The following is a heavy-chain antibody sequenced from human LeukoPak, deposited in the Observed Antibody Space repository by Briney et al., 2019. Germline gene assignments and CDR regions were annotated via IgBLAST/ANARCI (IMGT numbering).Heavy chain of an antibody. J-gene: IGHJ5*02. Sequence: GGSLRLSCVVSGFTFSSYDMSWVRQAPGKGLEWVSAISGSGSTYYADSVKGRFTISRDNSKNTLYLQMSSLRAEDTAVYYCAKDLRPVLFDPWGQGTLVTVSS. D-gene: IGHD4-17*01. CDR1: GFTFSSYD. CDR3: AKDLRPVLFDP. V-gene: IGHV3-23*01. CDR2: ISGSGST.